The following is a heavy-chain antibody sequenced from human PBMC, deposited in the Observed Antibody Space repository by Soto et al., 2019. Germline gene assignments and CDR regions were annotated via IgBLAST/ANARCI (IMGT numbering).Heavy chain of an antibody. J-gene: IGHJ4*02. CDR1: GGSISSSSYY. D-gene: IGHD3-9*01. CDR3: ARGPRGAYYVILTGYYIPSYFDY. Sequence: SETLSLTCTVPGGSISSSSYYWGWIRQPPGKGLEWIGEINHSGSTNYNPSLKSRVTISVDTSKNQFSLKLSSVTAADTAVYYCARGPRGAYYVILTGYYIPSYFDYWGQGTLVTV. V-gene: IGHV4-39*07. CDR2: INHSGST.